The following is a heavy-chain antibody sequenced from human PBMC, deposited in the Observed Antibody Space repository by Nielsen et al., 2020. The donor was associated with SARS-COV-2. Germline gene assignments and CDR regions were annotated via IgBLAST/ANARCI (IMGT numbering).Heavy chain of an antibody. V-gene: IGHV3-7*01. D-gene: IGHD5-18*01. CDR2: IKQDGSEK. CDR3: ARGEYSYGPVYYYYYGMDV. Sequence: WIRQPPGKGLEWVANIKQDGSEKYYADSVKGRFTISRDNSKNKLYLQMNSLRAEDTAVYYCARGEYSYGPVYYYYYGMDVWGQGTTVTVSS. J-gene: IGHJ6*02.